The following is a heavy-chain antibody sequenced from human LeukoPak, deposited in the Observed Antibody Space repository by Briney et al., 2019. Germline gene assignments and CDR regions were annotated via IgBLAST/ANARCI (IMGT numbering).Heavy chain of an antibody. J-gene: IGHJ4*02. V-gene: IGHV1-69*06. D-gene: IGHD3-10*01. CDR1: GGTFSSYA. CDR3: AGRRNYYGSGSHSDY. CDR2: IIPIFGTA. Sequence: GASVKVSCKASGGTFSSYAISWVRQAPGQGLEWMGGIIPIFGTANYAQKFQGRVTITADKSTSTAYMELSSLRSEDTAVYYCAGRRNYYGSGSHSDYWGQGTLVTVSS.